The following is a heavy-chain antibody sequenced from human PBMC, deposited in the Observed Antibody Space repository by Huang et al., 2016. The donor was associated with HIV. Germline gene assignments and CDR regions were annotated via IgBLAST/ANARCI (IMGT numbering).Heavy chain of an antibody. CDR1: GFSFSSCH. CDR3: ARGYSSSWLYN. J-gene: IGHJ4*02. Sequence: EEQLVESGGGLVQPGGSLRLSCAASGFSFSSCHMNWVRQAPGKGLEGLSYISETGSVITYADSVKGRFTVSRDNAKNALYLQMDSLRAEDTAVYYCARGYSSSWLYNWGQGTLVTVSS. V-gene: IGHV3-48*01. CDR2: ISETGSVI. D-gene: IGHD6-13*01.